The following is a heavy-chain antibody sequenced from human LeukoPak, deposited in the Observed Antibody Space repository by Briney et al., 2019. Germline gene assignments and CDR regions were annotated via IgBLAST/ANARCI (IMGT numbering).Heavy chain of an antibody. CDR1: GFTFSSYS. J-gene: IGHJ4*02. CDR2: ISSSSSYI. D-gene: IGHD3-22*01. Sequence: NPGGSLRLSCAASGFTFSSYSMNWVRQAPGKGLEWVSSISSSSSYIYYADSVKGRFTISRDNAKNSLYLQMNSLRAEDTAVYYCAKALMIVVVIGFDYWGQGTLVTVSS. CDR3: AKALMIVVVIGFDY. V-gene: IGHV3-21*04.